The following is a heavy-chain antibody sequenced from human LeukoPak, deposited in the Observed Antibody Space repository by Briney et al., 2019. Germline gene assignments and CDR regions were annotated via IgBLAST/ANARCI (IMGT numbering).Heavy chain of an antibody. CDR1: GGSFSGYY. CDR2: INHSGST. J-gene: IGHJ4*02. CDR3: ARYRGWLYYDSSGYAFDY. V-gene: IGHV4-34*01. D-gene: IGHD3-22*01. Sequence: PSEILSLTCAVYGGSFSGYYWSWIRQPPGKGLEWIGEINHSGSTNYNPSLKSRVTISVDTSKNQFSLKLSSVTAADTAVYYCARYRGWLYYDSSGYAFDYWGQGTLVTVSS.